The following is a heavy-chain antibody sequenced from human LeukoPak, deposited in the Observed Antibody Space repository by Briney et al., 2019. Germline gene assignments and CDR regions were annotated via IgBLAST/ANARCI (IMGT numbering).Heavy chain of an antibody. Sequence: ASVKVSCKASGYTFTGYYMHWVRQAPGQGLEWMGRINPNSGGTNYAQKLQGRVTMTRDTSTSTVYMQLSSLSSEDTAVYYCAREKGAARAFDYWGQGTLVTVSS. V-gene: IGHV1-2*06. CDR3: AREKGAARAFDY. CDR1: GYTFTGYY. J-gene: IGHJ4*02. CDR2: INPNSGGT. D-gene: IGHD6-6*01.